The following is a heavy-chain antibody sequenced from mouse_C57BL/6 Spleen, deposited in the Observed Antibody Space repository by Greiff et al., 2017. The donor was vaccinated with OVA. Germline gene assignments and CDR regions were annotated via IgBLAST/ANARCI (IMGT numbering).Heavy chain of an antibody. V-gene: IGHV1-55*01. J-gene: IGHJ3*01. CDR3: ARWESNYAAWVAY. CDR2: IYPGSGST. D-gene: IGHD2-5*01. CDR1: GYTFTSYW. Sequence: QVQLQQPGAELVKPGASVKMSCKASGYTFTSYWITWVKQRPGQGLEWIGDIYPGSGSTNYNEKFKSKATLTVDTSSSTAYMQLSSLTSEDSAVYYCARWESNYAAWVAYWGQGTLVTVSA.